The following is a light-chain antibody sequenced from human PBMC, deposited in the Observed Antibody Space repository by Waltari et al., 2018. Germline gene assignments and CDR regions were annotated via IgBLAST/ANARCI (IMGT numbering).Light chain of an antibody. CDR3: QQYHDWPPYT. CDR1: QSVTSS. V-gene: IGKV3-15*01. Sequence: ETVLTQSPVTLSVSPGERATLSCRASQSVTSSLAWYQHKPGQAPRLLIYTASTRATGIPARFSGSGSGTEFTLTISSLQSEDFAVYYCQQYHDWPPYTFGQGTKLEIK. CDR2: TAS. J-gene: IGKJ2*01.